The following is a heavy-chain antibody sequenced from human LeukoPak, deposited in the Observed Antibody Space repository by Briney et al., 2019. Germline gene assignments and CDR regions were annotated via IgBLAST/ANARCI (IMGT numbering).Heavy chain of an antibody. J-gene: IGHJ3*02. D-gene: IGHD1-26*01. Sequence: GASVKVSCKASGYTFTSYGISWVRQAPGQGREWMGGMSAYNGNTNYAQKLQGRVTMTTDTSTSTAYMELRSLRSDDTAVYYCARDQYSGSYAPDAFDIWGQGTMVTVSS. CDR3: ARDQYSGSYAPDAFDI. CDR1: GYTFTSYG. V-gene: IGHV1-18*01. CDR2: MSAYNGNT.